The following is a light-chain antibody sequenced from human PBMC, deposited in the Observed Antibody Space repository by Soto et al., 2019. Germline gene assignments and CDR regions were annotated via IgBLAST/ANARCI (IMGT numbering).Light chain of an antibody. CDR3: QRRSNWPET. J-gene: IGKJ5*01. CDR1: QSVNIY. V-gene: IGKV3-11*01. CDR2: DAS. Sequence: EIVLTQSPATLSLSPGERATLSCRASQSVNIYLAWYQHKPGQAPRLLMYDASNRATGIPARFSGSGSGTDFTLTISSLEPEDFAVYFCQRRSNWPETFGQGTRLEIK.